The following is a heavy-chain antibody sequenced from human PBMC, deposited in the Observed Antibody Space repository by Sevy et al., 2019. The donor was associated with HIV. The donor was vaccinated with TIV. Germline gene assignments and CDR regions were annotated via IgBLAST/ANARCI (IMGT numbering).Heavy chain of an antibody. CDR3: ARAHYNYFDT. CDR2: INTNSGNP. J-gene: IGHJ4*02. CDR1: GYTFTNYG. D-gene: IGHD3-9*01. Sequence: ASVMVSCKGSGYTFTNYGLIWVRQAPGHGLEYMGRINTNSGNPTFAPGFAGRFVFSLDTSVSTAFLQIDSLKAEDTALYYCARAHYNYFDTWGQGSLVTVSS. V-gene: IGHV7-4-1*01.